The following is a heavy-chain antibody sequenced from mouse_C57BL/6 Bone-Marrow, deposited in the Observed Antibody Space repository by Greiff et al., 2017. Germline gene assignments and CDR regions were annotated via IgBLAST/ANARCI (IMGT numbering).Heavy chain of an antibody. CDR3: ARSLSTIVRFDY. V-gene: IGHV1-64*01. J-gene: IGHJ2*01. D-gene: IGHD2-5*01. Sequence: QVQLKQSGAELVKPGASVKLSCKASGYTFTSYWMHWVKQRPGQGLEWIGMIHPNSGSTNYNEKFKSKATLTVDKSSSTAYMQLSSLTSEDSAVYYCARSLSTIVRFDYWGQGTTLTVSS. CDR1: GYTFTSYW. CDR2: IHPNSGST.